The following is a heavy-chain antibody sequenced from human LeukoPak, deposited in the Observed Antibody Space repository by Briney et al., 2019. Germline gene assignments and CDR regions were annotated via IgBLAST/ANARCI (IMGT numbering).Heavy chain of an antibody. CDR3: AKDRGRTWVQVAN. J-gene: IGHJ4*02. CDR1: GLTVSSNY. CDR2: IYSGSST. D-gene: IGHD2-15*01. Sequence: GGSLRLSCAASGLTVSSNYMSWVRQAPGKGLEWVSLIYSGSSTYYADSVKGRFTISRDNSKNTLYLQMNSLRVEDTAVYYCAKDRGRTWVQVANWGQGTLVTVSS. V-gene: IGHV3-53*01.